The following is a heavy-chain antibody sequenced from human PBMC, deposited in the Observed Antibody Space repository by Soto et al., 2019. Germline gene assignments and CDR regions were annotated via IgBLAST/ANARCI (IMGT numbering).Heavy chain of an antibody. D-gene: IGHD6-6*01. CDR1: GFTFSSYA. V-gene: IGHV3-30-3*01. J-gene: IGHJ4*02. Sequence: GGSLRLSCAASGFTFSSYAMHWVRQAPGKGLEWVAVISYDGSNKYYADSVKGRFTISRDNSKNTLYLQMNSLRAEDTAVYYCEMSIADRRGYFDYWGQGTLVTVSS. CDR3: EMSIADRRGYFDY. CDR2: ISYDGSNK.